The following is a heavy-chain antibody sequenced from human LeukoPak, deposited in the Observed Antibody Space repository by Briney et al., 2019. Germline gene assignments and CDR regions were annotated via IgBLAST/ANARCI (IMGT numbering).Heavy chain of an antibody. V-gene: IGHV4-34*01. J-gene: IGHJ4*02. Sequence: SETLSLTCAVYGGSFSGYYWSWIRQPPGKGLEWIGEINHSGSTNYNPSLESRVTISVDTSKNQFSLKLSSVTAADTAVYYCARGGEYGTFDYWGQGTLVTVSS. CDR1: GGSFSGYY. CDR3: ARGGEYGTFDY. D-gene: IGHD3-16*01. CDR2: INHSGST.